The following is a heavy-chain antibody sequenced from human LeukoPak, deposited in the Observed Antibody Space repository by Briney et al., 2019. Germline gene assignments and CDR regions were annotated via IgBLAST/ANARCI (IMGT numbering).Heavy chain of an antibody. CDR3: AREGDGDYFDY. CDR2: INPNSGGT. V-gene: IGHV1-2*02. J-gene: IGHJ4*02. D-gene: IGHD4-17*01. CDR1: GYTFTGYY. Sequence: ASVKVSCKASGYTFTGYYMHWVRQAPGQGLQWMGWINPNSGGTNYAQKSQGRVTMTRDTSISTAYMELSRLRSDDTAVYYCAREGDGDYFDYWGQGTLVTVSS.